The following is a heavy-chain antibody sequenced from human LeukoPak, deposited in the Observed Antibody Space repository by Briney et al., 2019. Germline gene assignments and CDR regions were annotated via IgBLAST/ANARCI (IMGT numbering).Heavy chain of an antibody. D-gene: IGHD3-16*01. Sequence: GGSLRLSCAASGFTFSNYWMDWVRQSPGKGLEWVANIKEDGSDKYYVDSVKGRFTISRDNAKNSLYLQMNSLRAEDTAVYYCAKGGVHLGYWGQGTLVTVSS. V-gene: IGHV3-7*01. CDR3: AKGGVHLGY. CDR1: GFTFSNYW. CDR2: IKEDGSDK. J-gene: IGHJ4*02.